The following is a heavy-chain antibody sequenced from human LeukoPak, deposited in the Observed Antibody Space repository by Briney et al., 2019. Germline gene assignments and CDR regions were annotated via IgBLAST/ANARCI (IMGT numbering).Heavy chain of an antibody. D-gene: IGHD3-10*01. V-gene: IGHV3-7*01. CDR3: ARAGSHWHYVY. Sequence: GGSLRLSCAASGFTFSGFSMSWVRQSPTKGLEWVANIKQDGSERYYVDSVKGRFTISRDNAKNSLSLQMNNLRAEDTAVYYCARAGSHWHYVYWGQGTVVTVSS. CDR2: IKQDGSER. J-gene: IGHJ4*02. CDR1: GFTFSGFS.